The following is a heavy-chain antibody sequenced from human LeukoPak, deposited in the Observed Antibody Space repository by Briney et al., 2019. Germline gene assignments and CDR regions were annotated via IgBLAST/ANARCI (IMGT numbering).Heavy chain of an antibody. CDR3: ASLGYCSGGSCYSRAFDI. CDR2: IYYSGST. D-gene: IGHD2-15*01. V-gene: IGHV4-39*01. Sequence: TPSETLSLTCTVSGGSISSYYWGWIRQPPGKGLEWIGSIYYSGSTYYNPSLKSRVTISVDTSKNQFSLKLSSVTAADTAVYYCASLGYCSGGSCYSRAFDIWGQGTMVTVSS. CDR1: GGSISSYY. J-gene: IGHJ3*02.